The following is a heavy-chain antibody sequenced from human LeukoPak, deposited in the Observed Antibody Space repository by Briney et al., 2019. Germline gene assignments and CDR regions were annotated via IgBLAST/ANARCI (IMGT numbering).Heavy chain of an antibody. J-gene: IGHJ4*02. CDR3: TREEGGTTVDY. V-gene: IGHV4-38-2*02. CDR1: GYSISSGYF. D-gene: IGHD1-1*01. Sequence: SETLSLTCTVSGYSISSGYFWGWIRQPPGKGLEWIGSISHSGTTYYNPSLKSRITISQDTSKNQFSLKVNSVTAADTAAYYCTREEGGTTVDYWGQGTLVTVSS. CDR2: ISHSGTT.